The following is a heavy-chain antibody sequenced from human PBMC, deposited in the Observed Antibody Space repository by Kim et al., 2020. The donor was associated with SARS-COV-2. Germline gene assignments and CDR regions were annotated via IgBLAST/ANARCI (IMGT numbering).Heavy chain of an antibody. Sequence: GGSLRLSCAASGFTFSSYAMHWVRQAPGKGLEWVAVISYDGSNKYYADPVKGRFTISRDNSKNTLYLQMNSLRAEDTAVYYCARPGSGSYSSHFDYWGQG. CDR2: ISYDGSNK. V-gene: IGHV3-30-3*01. CDR3: ARPGSGSYSSHFDY. D-gene: IGHD1-26*01. CDR1: GFTFSSYA. J-gene: IGHJ4*02.